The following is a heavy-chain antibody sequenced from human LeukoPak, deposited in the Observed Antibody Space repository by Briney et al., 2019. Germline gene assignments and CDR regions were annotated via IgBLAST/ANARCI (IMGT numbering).Heavy chain of an antibody. CDR1: GFTFRNYV. D-gene: IGHD3-10*01. V-gene: IGHV3-30-3*01. CDR2: TSSDLNVK. Sequence: GGSLRLSCAASGFTFRNYVIHWVRQAPGKGLEWVAVTSSDLNVKLYADSVKGRFTISRDNSRSTLHLQMNSLRPEDTAIYYCAREGYYGSGSPPSLYFDYWGQGTLVTVSS. CDR3: AREGYYGSGSPPSLYFDY. J-gene: IGHJ4*02.